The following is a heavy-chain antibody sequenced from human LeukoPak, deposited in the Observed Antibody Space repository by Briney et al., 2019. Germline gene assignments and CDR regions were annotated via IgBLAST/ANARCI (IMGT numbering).Heavy chain of an antibody. CDR3: AKTFLTAYDTYFYYYGLDV. CDR1: GGTFSSYA. CDR2: IIPIFGTA. V-gene: IGHV1-69*13. D-gene: IGHD3-9*01. J-gene: IGHJ6*02. Sequence: SVKVSCKASGGTFSSYAISWVRQAPGQGLEWMGGIIPIFGTANYAQKFQDRVTITADESTSTAYMELSSLRSEDTAVYYCAKTFLTAYDTYFYYYGLDVWGQGTPVTVSS.